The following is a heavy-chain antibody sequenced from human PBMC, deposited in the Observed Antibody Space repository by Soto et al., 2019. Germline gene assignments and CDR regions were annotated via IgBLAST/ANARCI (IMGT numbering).Heavy chain of an antibody. CDR3: AKRKGGYYVTTATYYFDY. J-gene: IGHJ4*02. CDR2: ISGSGGST. Sequence: AGGSLRLSCAASGFTFSSYAMSWVRQAPGKGLEWVSAISGSGGSTYYADSVKGRFTISRDNSKNTLYLQMNSLRAEDTAVYYCAKRKGGYYVTTATYYFDYWGQGTLVTVSS. D-gene: IGHD3-3*01. V-gene: IGHV3-23*01. CDR1: GFTFSSYA.